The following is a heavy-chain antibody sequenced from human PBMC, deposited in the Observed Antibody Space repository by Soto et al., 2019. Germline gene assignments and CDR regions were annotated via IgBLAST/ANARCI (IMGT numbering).Heavy chain of an antibody. V-gene: IGHV4-34*01. D-gene: IGHD2-2*01. J-gene: IGHJ4*02. CDR1: GGSFSGYY. CDR2: INHSGST. CDR3: ARGLRLGPDIVVVPAAILSGYFDY. Sequence: QVQLQQWGAGLLKPSETLSLTCAVYGGSFSGYYWSWIRQPPGKGLEWIGEINHSGSTNYNPSLKSRVTLSVDTSENQFSLKLSSVTAADTAVYYCARGLRLGPDIVVVPAAILSGYFDYWGQGTLVTVSS.